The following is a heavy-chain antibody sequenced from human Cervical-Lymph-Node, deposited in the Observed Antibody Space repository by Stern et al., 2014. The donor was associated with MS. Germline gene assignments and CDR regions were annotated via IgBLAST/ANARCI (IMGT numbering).Heavy chain of an antibody. V-gene: IGHV1-69*01. CDR2: IIPIFGTA. D-gene: IGHD1-26*01. CDR1: GGTFSSYA. CDR3: ARGELKEGLVRGMDV. J-gene: IGHJ6*04. Sequence: VQLLESGAEVKKPGSSVKVSCKASGGTFSSYAISWVRQAPGQGFEWMGGIIPIFGTANYAQKFQGRVTITADESTSTAYMELSSLRSEDTAVYYCARGELKEGLVRGMDVWGKGTTVTVSS.